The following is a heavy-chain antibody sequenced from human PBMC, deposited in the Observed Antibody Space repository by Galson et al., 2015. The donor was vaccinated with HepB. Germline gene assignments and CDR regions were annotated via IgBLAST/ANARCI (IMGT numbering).Heavy chain of an antibody. CDR3: ASLGSSSPYYYGMDV. CDR2: IYHSGST. Sequence: LSLTCAVSGGSISSSNWWSWVRQPPGKGLEWIGEIYHSGSTNYNPSLKSRVTISVDKSKNQFSLKLSSVTAADTAVYYCASLGSSSPYYYGMDVWGQGTTVTVSS. J-gene: IGHJ6*02. D-gene: IGHD6-6*01. V-gene: IGHV4-4*02. CDR1: GGSISSSNW.